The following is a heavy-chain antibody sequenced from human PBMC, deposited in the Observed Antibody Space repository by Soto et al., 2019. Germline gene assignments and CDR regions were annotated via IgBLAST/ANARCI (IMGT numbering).Heavy chain of an antibody. D-gene: IGHD1-20*01. J-gene: IGHJ6*02. CDR3: ARDRSGITGKTRNIYAMDV. V-gene: IGHV1-69*01. CDR1: GGTLSSYA. CDR2: TVPITLST. Sequence: QVQLVQSAAEVKKPGSSVRVSCKASGGTLSSYAISWVRQAPGQGLDWVGGTVPITLSTHYAQKFQGRVIITADEATNIVYMDLSSLRSEDTAVYYCARDRSGITGKTRNIYAMDVWGQGTTVTVSS.